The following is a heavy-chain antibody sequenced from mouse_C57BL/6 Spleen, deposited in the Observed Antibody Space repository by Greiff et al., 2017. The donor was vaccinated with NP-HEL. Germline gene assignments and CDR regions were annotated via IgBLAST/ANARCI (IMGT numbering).Heavy chain of an antibody. CDR2: IYPGSGST. V-gene: IGHV1-55*01. D-gene: IGHD2-1*01. Sequence: QVQLQQPGAELVKPGASVKMSCKASGYTFTSYWITWVKQRPGQGLEWIGDIYPGSGSTNYNEKFKSKATLTVDTSSSTAYMQLSSLTSEDSAVYYCAIYYGIYLGAMDYWGQGTSVTVSS. CDR1: GYTFTSYW. CDR3: AIYYGIYLGAMDY. J-gene: IGHJ4*01.